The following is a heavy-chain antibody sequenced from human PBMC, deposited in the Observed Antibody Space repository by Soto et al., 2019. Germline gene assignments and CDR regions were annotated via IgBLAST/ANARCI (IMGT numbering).Heavy chain of an antibody. Sequence: PGGSMKLSRAASGFTFSIYSMDWVRQAPGKGLEWVSSISSSSSYIYYADSAKGRFTMSRDNTKNSLYLQMHSLRAEATDVYYCAREGRIFDGRDFDIWGQGTMVTVS. D-gene: IGHD3-3*01. CDR2: ISSSSSYI. J-gene: IGHJ3*02. CDR1: GFTFSIYS. V-gene: IGHV3-21*01. CDR3: AREGRIFDGRDFDI.